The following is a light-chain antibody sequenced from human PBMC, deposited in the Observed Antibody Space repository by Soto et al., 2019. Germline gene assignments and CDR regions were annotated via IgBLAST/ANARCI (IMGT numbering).Light chain of an antibody. CDR3: HQYNTYLLT. V-gene: IGKV1-5*03. Sequence: DIQMTQSPSTLSASVGDRVTITCRASESISDWLAWYQQKPGQAPKLLIHNASTLQDGVPSRFSGSGSGTEFTLTISSLQHDDFATYYCHQYNTYLLTFGGGTTVELK. CDR1: ESISDW. J-gene: IGKJ4*01. CDR2: NAS.